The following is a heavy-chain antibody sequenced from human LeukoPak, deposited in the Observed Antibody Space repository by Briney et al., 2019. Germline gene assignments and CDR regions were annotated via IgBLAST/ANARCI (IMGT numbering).Heavy chain of an antibody. CDR2: IYHSGST. Sequence: SETLSLTCTVSGYSISSGYYWGWIRQPPGKLLEWIGSIYHSGSTYYNPSLKSRVTISVDTSKNQFSLKLSSVTAADTAVYYCAREYGGAFDIWGQGTMVTVSS. CDR1: GYSISSGYY. D-gene: IGHD3-10*01. CDR3: AREYGGAFDI. V-gene: IGHV4-38-2*02. J-gene: IGHJ3*02.